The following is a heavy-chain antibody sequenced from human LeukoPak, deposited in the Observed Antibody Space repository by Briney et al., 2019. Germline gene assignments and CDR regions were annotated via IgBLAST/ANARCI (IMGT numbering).Heavy chain of an antibody. D-gene: IGHD3-16*01. Sequence: GGSLRLSCSASGFTFSRNAMHWVRQAPGKGLEYVSSIGTNGISTYYADSVQDRFTISRDNSKNTLYLQMSSLRPEDTAVYYCVRGQEVIYTPTFDYWGRGAVATVSS. V-gene: IGHV3-64*03. CDR1: GFTFSRNA. CDR3: VRGQEVIYTPTFDY. CDR2: IGTNGIST. J-gene: IGHJ4*02.